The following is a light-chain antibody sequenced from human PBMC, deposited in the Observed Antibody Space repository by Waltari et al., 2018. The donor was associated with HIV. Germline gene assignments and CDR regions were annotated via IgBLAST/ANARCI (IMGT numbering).Light chain of an antibody. J-gene: IGLJ2*01. CDR2: SNR. V-gene: IGLV1-44*01. Sequence: SVLTQPPSASGTPGQRVTISCSGSSSNIGVNTVNWYQHLPGTAPKLLIYSNRPRPSGVPDRFSGSKSGTSASLAISGLQSEDEADYYCAAWDDSLNGFVVFGGGTKLTVL. CDR3: AAWDDSLNGFVV. CDR1: SSNIGVNT.